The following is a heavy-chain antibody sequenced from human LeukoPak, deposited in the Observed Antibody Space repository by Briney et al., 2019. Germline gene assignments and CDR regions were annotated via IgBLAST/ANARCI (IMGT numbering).Heavy chain of an antibody. J-gene: IGHJ4*02. Sequence: PGGSLRLSCAASGFTFSSYSMNWVRQAPGKGLDWVSYISSSGNTIDYADSVKGRSTISRDNAKNSLYLQMVSLRAEDTAVYYCARLRGYSYGYGDYWGQGTLVTVSS. CDR2: ISSSGNTI. CDR1: GFTFSSYS. V-gene: IGHV3-48*04. CDR3: ARLRGYSYGYGDY. D-gene: IGHD5-18*01.